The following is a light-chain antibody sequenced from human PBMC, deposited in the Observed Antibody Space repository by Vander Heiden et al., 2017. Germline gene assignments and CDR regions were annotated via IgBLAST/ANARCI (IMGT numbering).Light chain of an antibody. CDR2: EVN. J-gene: IGLJ2*01. Sequence: QSSPTQPPAASGSAGQSVTLPRHGTSSDGGCSHVVSWYQQPPGTAPKLMIYEVNKRPSGVPDRFSGSKSGNTASLTVSGLQAEDEADYYCSSYAGRNNLVFGGGTKLTVL. V-gene: IGLV2-8*01. CDR1: SSDGGCSHV. CDR3: SSYAGRNNLV.